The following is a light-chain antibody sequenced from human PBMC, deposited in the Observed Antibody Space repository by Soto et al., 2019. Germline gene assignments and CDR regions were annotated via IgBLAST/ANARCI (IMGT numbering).Light chain of an antibody. V-gene: IGKV3-20*01. J-gene: IGKJ1*01. CDR3: QQYGSSGT. CDR1: QSVSSN. CDR2: GAS. Sequence: EIVMTQSPATLSVSPGERATLSCRASQSVSSNLAWYQQKPGQAPRLLIYGASKRATGIPDRFSGSGSGTDFTLTISRLEPEDVAVYYCQQYGSSGTFGQGTKVDIK.